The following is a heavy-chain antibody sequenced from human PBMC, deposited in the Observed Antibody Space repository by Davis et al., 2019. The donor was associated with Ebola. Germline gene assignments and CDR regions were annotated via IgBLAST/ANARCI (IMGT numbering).Heavy chain of an antibody. J-gene: IGHJ4*02. Sequence: ASVKVSCKASGYTFTDYLMHWVRQAPGQGLEWMGLINPSIGNTSLAQKFQGRVTLTRDTSTTTVHMDLSSLQYEDTAIYYCASGEFVDFWGQGTLVTVSS. CDR1: GYTFTDYL. CDR3: ASGEFVDF. CDR2: INPSIGNT. D-gene: IGHD3-10*01. V-gene: IGHV1-46*01.